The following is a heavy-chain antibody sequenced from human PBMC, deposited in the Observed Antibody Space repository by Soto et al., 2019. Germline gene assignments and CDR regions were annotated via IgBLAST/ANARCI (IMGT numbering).Heavy chain of an antibody. Sequence: EVQLLESGGGLVQPGGSLRLSCAASGFTFGSYAMSWVRQAPGKGLEWVSAISGSGGSTYYADSVKGRFTISRDKSKNTLYLQMNSLRAEDTAVYYCSLLVVVIDTWGQGTMVTVSS. CDR3: SLLVVVIDT. V-gene: IGHV3-23*01. CDR2: ISGSGGST. CDR1: GFTFGSYA. D-gene: IGHD3-22*01. J-gene: IGHJ3*02.